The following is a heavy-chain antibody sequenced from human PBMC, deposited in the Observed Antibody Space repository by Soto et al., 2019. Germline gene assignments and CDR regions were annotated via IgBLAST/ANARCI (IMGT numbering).Heavy chain of an antibody. J-gene: IGHJ3*02. CDR2: IIPILGIT. V-gene: IGHV1-69*02. CDR3: ASSITTDDAFDI. CDR1: GGTFSSYT. D-gene: IGHD3-3*01. Sequence: QVQLVQSGAEVKKPGSSVKVSCPASGGTFSSYTLSWVRQAPGQGLEWMGRIIPILGITHYAQRFQGRVTITADKSTSAAYMELSSLRSEDPAVYYYASSITTDDAFDIWGQGTMVTVSS.